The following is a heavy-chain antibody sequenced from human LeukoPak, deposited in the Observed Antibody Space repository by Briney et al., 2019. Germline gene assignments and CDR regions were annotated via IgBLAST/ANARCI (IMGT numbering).Heavy chain of an antibody. V-gene: IGHV3-7*01. CDR1: GFTFSRYW. CDR3: ARIPMWERTAN. D-gene: IGHD1-26*01. J-gene: IGHJ4*02. CDR2: IKQDGSDK. Sequence: PGGSLRLSCAASGFTFSRYWLSWVRQAPGKGLEWVANIKQDGSDKYYVDSVRGRFTISRDNAKNSLYLQMNSLRAEDTAVYYCARIPMWERTANWGQGTLVTVSS.